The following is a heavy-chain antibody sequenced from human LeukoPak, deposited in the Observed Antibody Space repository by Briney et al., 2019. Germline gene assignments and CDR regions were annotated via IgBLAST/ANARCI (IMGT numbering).Heavy chain of an antibody. CDR3: ARGRRGSSSGYYYYFDY. D-gene: IGHD3-22*01. Sequence: SETLSLTCTVSGGSISNTNYYWGWIRQPPGKGLERIGSISYRGSTYYNPSLKSRVTGSVDTSKNQFSLKLSSVTAADTAVYYCARGRRGSSSGYYYYFDYWGQGTLVTVSS. CDR2: ISYRGST. J-gene: IGHJ4*02. CDR1: GGSISNTNYY. V-gene: IGHV4-39*02.